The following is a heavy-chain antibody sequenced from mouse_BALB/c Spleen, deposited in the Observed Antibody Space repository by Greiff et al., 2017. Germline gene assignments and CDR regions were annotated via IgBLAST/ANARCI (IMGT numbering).Heavy chain of an antibody. Sequence: EVKLVESGGGLVQPKGSLKLSCAASGFTFNTYAMNWVRQAPGKGLEWVARIRSKSNNYATYYADSVKDRFTISRDDSQSMLYLQMNNLKTEDTAMYYCVRQHYYGPFAYWGQGTLVTVSA. V-gene: IGHV10-1*02. CDR2: IRSKSNNYAT. CDR1: GFTFNTYA. J-gene: IGHJ3*01. CDR3: VRQHYYGPFAY. D-gene: IGHD1-2*01.